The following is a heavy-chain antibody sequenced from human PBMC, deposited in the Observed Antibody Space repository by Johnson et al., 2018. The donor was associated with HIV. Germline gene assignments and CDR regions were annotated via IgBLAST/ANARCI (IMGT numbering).Heavy chain of an antibody. J-gene: IGHJ3*02. Sequence: QVQLVESGGGVVQPGKSLRLSCAASGFTFSSSAMHWVRQAPGQGLQWVALISYDGSIKYFADSVKGRFTISRDNSKNTLHLQMNSLRPEDTAVYYCASREVGAKSEHAVDIWGQGTMVTVSS. CDR2: ISYDGSIK. V-gene: IGHV3-30-3*01. D-gene: IGHD1-26*01. CDR3: ASREVGAKSEHAVDI. CDR1: GFTFSSSA.